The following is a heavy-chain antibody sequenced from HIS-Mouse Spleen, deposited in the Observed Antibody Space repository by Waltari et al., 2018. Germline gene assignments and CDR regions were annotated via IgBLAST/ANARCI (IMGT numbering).Heavy chain of an antibody. Sequence: QLQLQESGPGLVKPSETLSLTCTVSGGSISSSSYYWGWIRQPPGKGLEWIGSIYYRGSIYYNPSLKSRVTISVDTSKNQFSLKLSSVTAADTAVYYCAREIPYSSSWYDWYFDLWGRGTLVTVSS. CDR2: IYYRGSI. D-gene: IGHD6-13*01. CDR3: AREIPYSSSWYDWYFDL. CDR1: GGSISSSSYY. J-gene: IGHJ2*01. V-gene: IGHV4-39*07.